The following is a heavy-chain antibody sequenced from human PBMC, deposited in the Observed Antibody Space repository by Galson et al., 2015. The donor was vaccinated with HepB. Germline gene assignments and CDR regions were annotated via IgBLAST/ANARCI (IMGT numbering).Heavy chain of an antibody. J-gene: IGHJ3*02. V-gene: IGHV3-23*01. CDR2: ISGSGGRT. CDR3: AKRPTTVITPDDAFDM. D-gene: IGHD4-23*01. CDR1: GFTFSSYA. Sequence: SLRLSCAASGFTFSSYAMNWVRQAPGKGLEWVSGISGSGGRTYYADSVKGRFTISRDTSENTLYLQMNSLRVEDTAVYYCAKRPTTVITPDDAFDMWGQGTMVTVSP.